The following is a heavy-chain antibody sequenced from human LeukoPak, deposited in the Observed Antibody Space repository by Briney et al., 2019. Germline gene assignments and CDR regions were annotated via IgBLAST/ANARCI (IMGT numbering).Heavy chain of an antibody. V-gene: IGHV4-4*07. D-gene: IGHD6-13*01. Sequence: PSETLSLTCTVSGASITSYFWHWIRHPAGKGLEWIGRVSSSGTTNYNPSLRSRVTISVDTSKNQFSLKLSSVTAADTAVYYCARGVYIAAAQYGYWGQGTLVTVSS. CDR2: VSSSGTT. CDR3: ARGVYIAAAQYGY. J-gene: IGHJ4*02. CDR1: GASITSYF.